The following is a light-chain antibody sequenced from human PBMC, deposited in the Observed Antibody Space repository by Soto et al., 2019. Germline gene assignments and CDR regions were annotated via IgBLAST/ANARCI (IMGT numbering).Light chain of an antibody. CDR2: AAS. Sequence: DMQMTQSPSSVSASVGDRVTITCRASEGIRSWLAWYQQKPGKAPKLLIYAASSLQSGVPSSFSGSGSGTDFTLTISSLQPEDFATYYCQQANSFLALTFGGGTKVEIK. CDR3: QQANSFLALT. J-gene: IGKJ4*01. CDR1: EGIRSW. V-gene: IGKV1-12*01.